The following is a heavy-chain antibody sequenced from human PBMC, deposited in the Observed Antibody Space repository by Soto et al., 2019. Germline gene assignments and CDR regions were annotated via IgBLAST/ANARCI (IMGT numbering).Heavy chain of an antibody. V-gene: IGHV3-23*01. CDR2: MSGSGGYT. CDR3: AKELGGGSYWDSHYYGMDV. CDR1: GFTFTSYA. J-gene: IGHJ6*02. Sequence: PGGSLRLSCAASGFTFTSYAMSWVRQAPGKGLEWVSAMSGSGGYTYYAYSLKGRLTISRDSSKNTLYLQMNSLRVEDTAVYYCAKELGGGSYWDSHYYGMDVWGQGTTVTVSS. D-gene: IGHD1-26*01.